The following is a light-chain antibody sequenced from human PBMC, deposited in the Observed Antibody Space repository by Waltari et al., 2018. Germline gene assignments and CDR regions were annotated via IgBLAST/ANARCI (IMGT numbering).Light chain of an antibody. CDR2: GAS. Sequence: DIQMTQSPSSLSASVGDRVTIPCRPSQTISNYLNWYQQKPGKAPKVLRFGASSLLSGVPSRFSGSGSGTDFTLTISSLQPEDFATYYCQQSSSTPLWTFGQGTKVEIK. CDR3: QQSSSTPLWT. V-gene: IGKV1-39*01. CDR1: QTISNY. J-gene: IGKJ1*01.